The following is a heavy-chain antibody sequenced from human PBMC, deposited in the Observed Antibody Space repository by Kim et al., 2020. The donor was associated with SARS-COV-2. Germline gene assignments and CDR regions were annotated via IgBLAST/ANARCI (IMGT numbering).Heavy chain of an antibody. D-gene: IGHD2-2*01. V-gene: IGHV4-34*01. J-gene: IGHJ6*02. CDR3: ARGKGVVVPAAVYYYYYYGMDV. Sequence: SETLSLTCAVYGGSFSGYYWSWIRQPPGKGLEWIGEINHSGSTNYNPSLKSRVTISVDTSKNQFSLKLSSVTAADTAVYYCARGKGVVVPAAVYYYYYYGMDVWGQGTTVTVSS. CDR1: GGSFSGYY. CDR2: INHSGST.